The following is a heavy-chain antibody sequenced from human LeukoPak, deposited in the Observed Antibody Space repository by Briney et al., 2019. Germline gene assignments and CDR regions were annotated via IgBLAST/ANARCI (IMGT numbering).Heavy chain of an antibody. Sequence: PGGSLRLSYAASGFTFSGSAMHWVRQASGKGLEWVGRIRSKANSYATAYAASVKGRFTISRDDSKNTAYLQMNSLKTEDTAVYYCTSSPFYCSSTSCYTDYYYYGMDVWGQGTTVTVSS. J-gene: IGHJ6*02. CDR1: GFTFSGSA. CDR3: TSSPFYCSSTSCYTDYYYYGMDV. D-gene: IGHD2-2*02. V-gene: IGHV3-73*01. CDR2: IRSKANSYAT.